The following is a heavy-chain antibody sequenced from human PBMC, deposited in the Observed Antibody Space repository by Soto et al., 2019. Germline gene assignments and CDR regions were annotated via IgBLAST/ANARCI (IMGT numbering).Heavy chain of an antibody. D-gene: IGHD6-19*01. Sequence: QVQLVESGGGVVQPGRSLRLSCAASGFTFSSYGMHWVRQAPSKGLEWVAVIWYDGSNKYYADSVKGRFTISRDNSKNTLYLQMNSLRAEDTAVYYCARDRSSGWYDNDYWGQGTLVTVSS. CDR2: IWYDGSNK. V-gene: IGHV3-33*01. CDR3: ARDRSSGWYDNDY. CDR1: GFTFSSYG. J-gene: IGHJ4*02.